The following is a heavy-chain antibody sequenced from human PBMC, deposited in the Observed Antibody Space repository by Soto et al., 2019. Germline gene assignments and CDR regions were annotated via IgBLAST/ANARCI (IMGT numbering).Heavy chain of an antibody. D-gene: IGHD6-13*01. CDR1: GGSISSYY. CDR2: IYYSGST. J-gene: IGHJ6*04. Sequence: SETLSLTCTVSGGSISSYYWSWIRQPPGKGLEWIGYIYYSGSTNYNPSLKSRVTISVGTSKNQFSLNLSSVTAADTAVYYGARDLLTYSRSWYPRHVGYCSYYYCLYVWGEVTTVTVTS. V-gene: IGHV4-59*01. CDR3: ARDLLTYSRSWYPRHVGYCSYYYCLYV.